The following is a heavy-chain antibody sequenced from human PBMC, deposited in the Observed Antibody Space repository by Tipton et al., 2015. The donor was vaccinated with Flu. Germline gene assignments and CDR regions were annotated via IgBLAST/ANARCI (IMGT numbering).Heavy chain of an antibody. V-gene: IGHV3-13*01. D-gene: IGHD1/OR15-1a*01. J-gene: IGHJ6*02. CDR3: ARAGNNYYGMDV. CDR1: GFTFSSYD. CDR2: INTGGNT. Sequence: GSLRLSCVAPGFTFSSYDMHWVRQATGKGLEWVSAINTGGNTFYPDSVKGRFTISRENAKNSLYLQLNSLRAGDTAVYYCARAGNNYYGMDVWGQGTTVTVPS.